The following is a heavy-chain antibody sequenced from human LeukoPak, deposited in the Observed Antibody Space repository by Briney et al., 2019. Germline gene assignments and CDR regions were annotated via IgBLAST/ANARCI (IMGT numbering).Heavy chain of an antibody. CDR1: GFTFSSYA. V-gene: IGHV3-23*01. CDR2: ISGSGGST. D-gene: IGHD4-23*01. CDR3: AKALRYGGKSPLDY. Sequence: GGSLRLSCAASGFTFSSYAMSWVRQAPGKGLEWVSAISGSGGSTYYADSVKGRFTISRDNSKNTLYLQMNSLRAEDTAVYYCAKALRYGGKSPLDYWGQGTLVTVSS. J-gene: IGHJ4*02.